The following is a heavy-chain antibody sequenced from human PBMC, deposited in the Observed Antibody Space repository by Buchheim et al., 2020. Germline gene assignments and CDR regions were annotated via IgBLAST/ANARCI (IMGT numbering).Heavy chain of an antibody. V-gene: IGHV3-48*03. Sequence: EVQLVESGGGLVQPGGSLRLSCAASGFTFSSYEMNWVRQAPGKGLEWVSYISSSGSTIYYADSVKGRFTISRENAKNSMYLQMNSLRAEDTAVYYCASSYGDSSYYYYYGMDVWGQGTT. D-gene: IGHD4-17*01. CDR1: GFTFSSYE. CDR3: ASSYGDSSYYYYYGMDV. CDR2: ISSSGSTI. J-gene: IGHJ6*02.